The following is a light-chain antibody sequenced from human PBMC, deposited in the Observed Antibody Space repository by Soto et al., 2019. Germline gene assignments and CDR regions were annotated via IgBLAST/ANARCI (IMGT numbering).Light chain of an antibody. CDR3: QPYGSSLWT. J-gene: IGKJ1*01. CDR2: GAY. V-gene: IGKV1-39*02. Sequence: DIKMTQSPSSLSASVGDRGTITCRASQYISNYLNWYQQKSGTAPKLLIYGAYSRATGIPDRFSGSGSGTDFTLSISRLEPEDFAVYYCQPYGSSLWTVGPGTQVEIK. CDR1: QYISNY.